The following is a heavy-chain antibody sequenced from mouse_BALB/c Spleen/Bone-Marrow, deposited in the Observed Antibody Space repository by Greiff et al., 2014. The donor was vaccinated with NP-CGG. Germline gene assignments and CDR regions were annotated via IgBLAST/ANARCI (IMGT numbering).Heavy chain of an antibody. CDR1: GYTFTSYT. Sequence: VQLQQSGAELARPGASVKMSCKASGYTFTSYTMHWVKQRPGQGLEWIGYINPSSGYTNYNQKFKDKATLTADKSSSTAYTQLSSLTSEDSAVYYCARYRYDWYFDVWGAGTTVTVSS. V-gene: IGHV1-4*01. D-gene: IGHD2-14*01. CDR3: ARYRYDWYFDV. J-gene: IGHJ1*01. CDR2: INPSSGYT.